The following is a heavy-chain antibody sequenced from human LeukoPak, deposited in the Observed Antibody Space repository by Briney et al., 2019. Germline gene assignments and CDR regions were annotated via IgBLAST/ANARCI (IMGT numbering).Heavy chain of an antibody. CDR3: AKDLDYDSSGYYYGDAFDI. V-gene: IGHV3-23*01. Sequence: GGSLRLSCAASGFTFSSYAMSWVRQAPGKGLEWVSAISGSGGNTYYADSVKGRFTISRDNSKNTLYLQMNSLRAEDTAVYYCAKDLDYDSSGYYYGDAFDIWGQGTMVTVSS. D-gene: IGHD3-22*01. CDR1: GFTFSSYA. CDR2: ISGSGGNT. J-gene: IGHJ3*02.